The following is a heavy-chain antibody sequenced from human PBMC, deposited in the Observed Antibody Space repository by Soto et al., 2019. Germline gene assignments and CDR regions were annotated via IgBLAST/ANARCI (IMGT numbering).Heavy chain of an antibody. Sequence: PGGSLRLSCAASGFTFSNYAMNWVRQAPGKGLEWVSAICASGGCTFYADSVKGRFTVSRDNSKNTLFLQMDSLGADDTAVYYCARISVASSTDYWGQGTLVTVSS. CDR1: GFTFSNYA. V-gene: IGHV3-23*01. CDR3: ARISVASSTDY. CDR2: ICASGGCT. J-gene: IGHJ4*02. D-gene: IGHD5-12*01.